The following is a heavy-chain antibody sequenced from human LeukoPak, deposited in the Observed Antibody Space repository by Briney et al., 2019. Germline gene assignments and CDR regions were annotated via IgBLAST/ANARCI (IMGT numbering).Heavy chain of an antibody. CDR1: GGSFSGYY. V-gene: IGHV4-4*07. D-gene: IGHD3-22*01. CDR3: ARDRYYYDSSARYFDY. Sequence: SETLSLTCAVYGGSFSGYYWSWIRQPPGKGLEWIGRISTSGSTNYNPSLKSRVTMSVDTSKNQFSLKLSSVTAADTAVYYCARDRYYYDSSARYFDYWGQGTLVTVSS. CDR2: ISTSGST. J-gene: IGHJ4*02.